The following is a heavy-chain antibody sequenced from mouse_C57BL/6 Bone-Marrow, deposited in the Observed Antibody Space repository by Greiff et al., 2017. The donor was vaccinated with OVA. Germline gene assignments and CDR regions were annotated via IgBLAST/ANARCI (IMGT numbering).Heavy chain of an antibody. CDR3: ARPPYSSGYGYAMDY. J-gene: IGHJ4*01. CDR1: GYTFTEYT. D-gene: IGHD3-2*02. Sequence: VMLVESGAELVKPGASVKLSCKASGYTFTEYTIHWVKQRSGQGLEWIGWFYPGSGSIKYNEKFKDKATLTADKSSSTVYMELSRLTSEDSAVYFCARPPYSSGYGYAMDYWGQGTSVTVSS. V-gene: IGHV1-62-2*01. CDR2: FYPGSGSI.